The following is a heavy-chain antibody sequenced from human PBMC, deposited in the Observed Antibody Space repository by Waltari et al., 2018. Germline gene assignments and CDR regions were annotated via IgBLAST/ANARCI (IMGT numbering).Heavy chain of an antibody. CDR2: MNPSSGHT. V-gene: IGHV1-8*01. J-gene: IGHJ5*02. Sequence: QVQLVQSGAAVRKPGASVKVSCKASGYTFTTHDITWVRPAAGQGLEWMGWMNPSSGHTDYAQNFQGRVTMTRDTSISTAYMELTGLTSEDTAVYYCARRRAGAATPYNWYYPWGQGTPVTVSS. D-gene: IGHD2-15*01. CDR1: GYTFTTHD. CDR3: ARRRAGAATPYNWYYP.